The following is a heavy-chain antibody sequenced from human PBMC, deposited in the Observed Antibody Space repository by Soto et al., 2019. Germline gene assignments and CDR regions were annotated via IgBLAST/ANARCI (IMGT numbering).Heavy chain of an antibody. CDR3: ARRDYYDGSGRSDLLIAFDV. CDR1: GCTFISYD. Sequence: ASVKVSCKASGCTFISYDINWVRQATGQGLEWMGWMNPNSVNTGYAQKFQGQVTMSADKSISTAYLQWSSLKASDTAIYYCARRDYYDGSGRSDLLIAFDVWGQGTLVTVSS. CDR2: MNPNSVNT. J-gene: IGHJ3*01. V-gene: IGHV1-8*01. D-gene: IGHD3-22*01.